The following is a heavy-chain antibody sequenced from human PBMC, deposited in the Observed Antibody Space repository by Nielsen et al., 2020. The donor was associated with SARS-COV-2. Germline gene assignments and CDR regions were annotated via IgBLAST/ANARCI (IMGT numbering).Heavy chain of an antibody. CDR2: ISSSSSYT. Sequence: GESLKISCAASGFTFSDYYMSWIRQASGKGLEWVSYISSSSSYTNYADSVKGRFTISRDNAKNSLYLQMNSLRAEDTAVYYCASAYSSGWYSGDYYYGMDVWGQGTTVTVSS. CDR1: GFTFSDYY. J-gene: IGHJ6*02. D-gene: IGHD6-19*01. V-gene: IGHV3-11*06. CDR3: ASAYSSGWYSGDYYYGMDV.